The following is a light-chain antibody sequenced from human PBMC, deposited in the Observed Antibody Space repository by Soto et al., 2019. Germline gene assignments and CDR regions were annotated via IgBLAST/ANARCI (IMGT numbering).Light chain of an antibody. Sequence: DIPVTHSPSTLSASVRERVTFXFLASQSISSWLAWYQQKPGRAPKLLIYDASTLESGVPSRFSGSGSGTEFTLTISRLQPDDFATYYCQQYNTYPWTFGQGTKVDI. CDR2: DAS. CDR3: QQYNTYPWT. CDR1: QSISSW. V-gene: IGKV1-5*01. J-gene: IGKJ1*01.